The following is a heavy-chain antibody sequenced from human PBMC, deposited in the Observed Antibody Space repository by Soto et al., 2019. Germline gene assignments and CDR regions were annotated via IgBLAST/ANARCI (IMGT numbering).Heavy chain of an antibody. V-gene: IGHV3-23*01. J-gene: IGHJ6*02. Sequence: EVQLLESGGGLAQPGGSLRLSCAASGFTFSSYAMSWVRQGPGKGLEWVSALSGGGASTFYTDSVKGRFTVSRDNSKNTLYLQMNSRGPEETGVYYFAEPTIRFVDTYGMDVGARGTTVPVPS. CDR1: GFTFSSYA. CDR3: AEPTIRFVDTYGMDV. D-gene: IGHD3-3*01. CDR2: LSGGGAST.